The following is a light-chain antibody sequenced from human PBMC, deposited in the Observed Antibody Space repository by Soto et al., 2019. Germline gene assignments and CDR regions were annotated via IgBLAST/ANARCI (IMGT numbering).Light chain of an antibody. V-gene: IGKV4-1*01. Sequence: DIVMTQSPDSLAVSLGERATINCKSSQSVLYSSNNKNYLAWYQQKPGQPPKLLIYWASTRESGVPDRFSGSGSGTDFPLTISSLQAEDVAFYCCQQYYSPALTFGGGTKVEIK. J-gene: IGKJ4*01. CDR1: QSVLYSSNNKNY. CDR2: WAS. CDR3: QQYYSPALT.